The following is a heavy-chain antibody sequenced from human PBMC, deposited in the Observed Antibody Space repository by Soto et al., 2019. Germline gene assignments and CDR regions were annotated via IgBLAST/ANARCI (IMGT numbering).Heavy chain of an antibody. CDR2: IYYSGST. Sequence: QLQLQEWGPGLVKPSETLSLTCTVSGGSISSSSYYWGWIRQPPGKGLEWIGSIYYSGSTYYNPSLKSRVTISVDTSKNQFSLKLSSVTAADTAVYYCASPKIAFYNWFDPWGQGTLVTVSS. CDR1: GGSISSSSYY. CDR3: ASPKIAFYNWFDP. D-gene: IGHD3-3*02. V-gene: IGHV4-39*01. J-gene: IGHJ5*02.